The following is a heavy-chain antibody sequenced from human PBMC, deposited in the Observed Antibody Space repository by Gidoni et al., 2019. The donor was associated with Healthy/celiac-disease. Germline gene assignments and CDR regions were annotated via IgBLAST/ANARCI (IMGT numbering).Heavy chain of an antibody. CDR1: GFTFSSYA. V-gene: IGHV3-30*04. J-gene: IGHJ3*02. Sequence: QVQLVESGGGVVQPGRSRRLSCAASGFTFSSYAMHWVRQAPGKGLEWVAVISYDGSNKYYADSMKGRFTISRDNSKNTLYLQMNSLRAEDTAVYYCARDGRLDYCSSTSCYTGDAFDIWGQGTMVTVSS. CDR3: ARDGRLDYCSSTSCYTGDAFDI. CDR2: ISYDGSNK. D-gene: IGHD2-2*02.